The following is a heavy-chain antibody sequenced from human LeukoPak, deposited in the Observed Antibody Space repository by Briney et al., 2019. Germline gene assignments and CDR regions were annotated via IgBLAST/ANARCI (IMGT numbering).Heavy chain of an antibody. Sequence: GGSLRLSCTASGFTFSTYGMHWVRQAPGKGLEWVAVISFDGSLTYTADSVKGRFTISRDNSKNTLYLQMNSLRAEDTAVYYCAKAPVGSCLGSLCYPLDSWGPGTLVTVSS. CDR3: AKAPVGSCLGSLCYPLDS. V-gene: IGHV3-30*18. D-gene: IGHD2-15*01. CDR1: GFTFSTYG. J-gene: IGHJ4*02. CDR2: ISFDGSLT.